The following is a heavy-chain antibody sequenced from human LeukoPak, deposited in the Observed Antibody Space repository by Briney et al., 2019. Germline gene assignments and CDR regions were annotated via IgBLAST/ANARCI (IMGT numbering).Heavy chain of an antibody. D-gene: IGHD3-10*01. CDR1: GGSIRGYY. J-gene: IGHJ4*02. CDR3: ARYGSGTYPRFDY. V-gene: IGHV4-59*08. CDR2: IYYSGST. Sequence: SETLSLTCTVSGGSIRGYYWSWIRQPPGKGLEWIGYIYYSGSTNYNPSLQSRVSISVDTSKNQFSLNLTSVPAADTAVYYCARYGSGTYPRFDYWGQGILVTVSS.